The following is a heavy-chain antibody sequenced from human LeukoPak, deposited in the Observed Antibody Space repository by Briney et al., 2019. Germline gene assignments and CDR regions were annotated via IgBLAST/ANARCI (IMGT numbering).Heavy chain of an antibody. V-gene: IGHV1-69*06. Sequence: ASVKVSCKASGGTFSSYAISWVRQAPGQGLEWMGGIIPIFGTANYAQKFQGRVTITADKSTSTAYMELSSLRSEDTAVYYCARDRGYYGSGSYYNSPPYWGQGTLVTVSS. CDR1: GGTFSSYA. CDR2: IIPIFGTA. J-gene: IGHJ4*02. CDR3: ARDRGYYGSGSYYNSPPY. D-gene: IGHD3-10*01.